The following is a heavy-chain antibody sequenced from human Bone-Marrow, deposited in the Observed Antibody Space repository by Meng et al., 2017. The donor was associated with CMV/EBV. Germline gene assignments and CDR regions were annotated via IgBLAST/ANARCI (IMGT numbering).Heavy chain of an antibody. D-gene: IGHD3-10*01. CDR1: GYIFGEYD. CDR3: AREDLVDGSGNYFDY. J-gene: IGHJ4*02. CDR2: INPSGGGT. Sequence: ASVKVSCKTSGYIFGEYDINWVRQAPGQGLEWMGVINPSGGGTNYAQKFQGRVTMTSDTSTSTVYMELSSLRSEDTAMYYCAREDLVDGSGNYFDYWGQGTLVTVSS. V-gene: IGHV1-46*01.